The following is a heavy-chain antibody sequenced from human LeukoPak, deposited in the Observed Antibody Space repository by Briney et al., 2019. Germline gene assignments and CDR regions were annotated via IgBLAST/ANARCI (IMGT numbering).Heavy chain of an antibody. J-gene: IGHJ4*02. CDR2: IIPIFGTA. CDR1: GGTFSSYA. V-gene: IGHV1-69*13. D-gene: IGHD3-22*01. Sequence: ASVKVSCKASGGTFSSYAISWVRQAPGQGLEWMGGIIPIFGTANYAQKFQGRVTVTADESTSTAYMELSSLRSEDTAVYYCARGKYYYDSSGYKYYFDYWGQGTLVTVSS. CDR3: ARGKYYYDSSGYKYYFDY.